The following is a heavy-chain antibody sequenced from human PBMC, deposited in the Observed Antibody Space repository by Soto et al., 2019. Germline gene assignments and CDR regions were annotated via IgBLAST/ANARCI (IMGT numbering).Heavy chain of an antibody. CDR1: GFTFSNYT. D-gene: IGHD6-19*01. J-gene: IGHJ6*02. CDR2: ISRSSRNI. Sequence: EVQLVESGGGLVKPGGFLTLSCAASGFTFSNYTMNWVRQAPGKGLEWVSSISRSSRNIYYADSVKGRFTISRDNAKNALYLHMNSLRAGDTAVYYCARDLKVAGTNSFYYYGMDVWGQGTTVTVSS. CDR3: ARDLKVAGTNSFYYYGMDV. V-gene: IGHV3-21*01.